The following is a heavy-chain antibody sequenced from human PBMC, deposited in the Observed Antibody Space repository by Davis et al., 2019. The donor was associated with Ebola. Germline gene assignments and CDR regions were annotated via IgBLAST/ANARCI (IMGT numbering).Heavy chain of an antibody. D-gene: IGHD2-2*01. CDR1: GGSISSSSYY. V-gene: IGHV4-39*01. CDR2: IYYSGST. CDR3: ARVLVQLTLYNWFDP. Sequence: SETLSLTCTVSGGSISSSSYYWGWIRQPPGKGLEWIGSIYYSGSTYYNPSLKSRVTISVDTSKNQFSLKLSSVTAADTAVYYCARVLVQLTLYNWFDPWGQGTLVTVSS. J-gene: IGHJ5*02.